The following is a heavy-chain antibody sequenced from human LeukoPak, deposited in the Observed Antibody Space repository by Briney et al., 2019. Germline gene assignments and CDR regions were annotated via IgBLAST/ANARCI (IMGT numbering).Heavy chain of an antibody. Sequence: PGGSLRLSCAASGFTFSSYEMNWVRQAPGKGLEWVSYISSSGSTIYYADSVKGRFTISRDNAKNSLYLQMNSLRAEDTAVYCCARDQTLYYDSSGYYYRYYGMDVWGQGTTVTVSS. J-gene: IGHJ6*02. D-gene: IGHD3-22*01. CDR1: GFTFSSYE. V-gene: IGHV3-48*03. CDR2: ISSSGSTI. CDR3: ARDQTLYYDSSGYYYRYYGMDV.